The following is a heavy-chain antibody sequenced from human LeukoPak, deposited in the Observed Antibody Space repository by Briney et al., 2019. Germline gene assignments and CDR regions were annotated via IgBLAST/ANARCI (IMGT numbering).Heavy chain of an antibody. Sequence: ASVKVSCKASGYTFTGFYIHWMRQAPGQGLEWMGRINPNTGGTNYAQKFQGRVTMTRDTSISTAYMELSGLRSDDTAVYYCARDWGLGWRYFDYRGQGTLVTVSS. V-gene: IGHV1-2*06. D-gene: IGHD3/OR15-3a*01. CDR1: GYTFTGFY. CDR3: ARDWGLGWRYFDY. J-gene: IGHJ4*02. CDR2: INPNTGGT.